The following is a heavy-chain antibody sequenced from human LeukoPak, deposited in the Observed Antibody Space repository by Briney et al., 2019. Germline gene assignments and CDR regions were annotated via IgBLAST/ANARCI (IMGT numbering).Heavy chain of an antibody. CDR3: ARAESDLWAFDI. V-gene: IGHV4-34*01. J-gene: IGHJ3*02. Sequence: SETLSLTCAVYGGSFSGYYWSWIRQPPGKGLEWIGEINHSGSTNYNPSLKSRVTISVDTSKNQFSLKLSSVTAADTAVYYCARAESDLWAFDIWGQGTMVTVSS. D-gene: IGHD3-10*01. CDR1: GGSFSGYY. CDR2: INHSGST.